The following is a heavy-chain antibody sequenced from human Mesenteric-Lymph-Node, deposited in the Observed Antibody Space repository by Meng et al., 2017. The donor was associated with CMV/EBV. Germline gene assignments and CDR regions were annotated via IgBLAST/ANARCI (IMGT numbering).Heavy chain of an antibody. Sequence: FSFSSYSMNWGRQAPGKGLEWVSSISSSSSYIYYADSVKGRFTISRDNAKNSLYLQMNSLRAEDTAVYYCARDLGYCSSTSCYDASWGQGTLVTVSS. CDR3: ARDLGYCSSTSCYDAS. V-gene: IGHV3-21*01. CDR2: ISSSSSYI. J-gene: IGHJ5*02. CDR1: FSFSSYS. D-gene: IGHD2-2*01.